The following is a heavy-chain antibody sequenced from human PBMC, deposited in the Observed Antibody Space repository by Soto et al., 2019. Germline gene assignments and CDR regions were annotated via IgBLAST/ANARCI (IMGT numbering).Heavy chain of an antibody. D-gene: IGHD3-3*01. J-gene: IGHJ4*02. CDR1: GGSFSGYY. Sequence: SETLSLTCAVYGGSFSGYYWSWIRQPPGKGLEWIGEINHSGSTNYNPSLKSRVTISVDTSKNQFSLKLSSVTAADTAVYYCARGSAEGFGVSEGYWGQGTLVTVSS. CDR2: INHSGST. CDR3: ARGSAEGFGVSEGY. V-gene: IGHV4-34*01.